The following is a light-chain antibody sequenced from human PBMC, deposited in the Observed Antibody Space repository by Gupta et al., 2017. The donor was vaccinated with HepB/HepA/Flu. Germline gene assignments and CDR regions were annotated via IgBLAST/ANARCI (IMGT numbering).Light chain of an antibody. J-gene: IGKJ4*01. CDR2: KTS. CDR1: EGVCRW. Sequence: DIPMTQSPSTLSASVGDRVTITCRASEGVCRWLDWYQQKPGKAPKVVIYKTSNLETGVPSRFSGSGDGTDFSLTISRLQAEDLGTYYCQQCDSIPLTFGGGTKVEIK. V-gene: IGKV1-5*03. CDR3: QQCDSIPLT.